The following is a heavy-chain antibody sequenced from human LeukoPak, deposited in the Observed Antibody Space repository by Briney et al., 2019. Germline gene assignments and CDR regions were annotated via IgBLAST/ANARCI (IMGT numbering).Heavy chain of an antibody. CDR1: GGSISSYY. CDR3: ARGGRDYVWGSYRPTYFDY. D-gene: IGHD3-16*02. Sequence: PSETLSLTCTVSGGSISSYYWSWIRQPPGRGLEWIGYIYYSGSTNYNPSLKSRVTISVDTSKNQFSLKLSSVTAADTAVYYCARGGRDYVWGSYRPTYFDYWGQGTLVTVSS. V-gene: IGHV4-59*01. J-gene: IGHJ4*02. CDR2: IYYSGST.